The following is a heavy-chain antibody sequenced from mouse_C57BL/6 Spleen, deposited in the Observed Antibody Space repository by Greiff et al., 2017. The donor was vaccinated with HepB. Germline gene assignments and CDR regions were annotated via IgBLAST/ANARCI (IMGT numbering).Heavy chain of an antibody. CDR1: GYAFSSYW. Sequence: QVQLQQSGAELVKPGASVKISCKASGYAFSSYWMNWVKQRPGKGLEWIGQIYPGDGDTNYNGKFKGKATLTADKSSSTAYMQLSSLTSEDSAVYFCARRDYGSSYSYAMDYWGQGTSVTVSS. CDR2: IYPGDGDT. CDR3: ARRDYGSSYSYAMDY. J-gene: IGHJ4*01. V-gene: IGHV1-80*01. D-gene: IGHD1-1*01.